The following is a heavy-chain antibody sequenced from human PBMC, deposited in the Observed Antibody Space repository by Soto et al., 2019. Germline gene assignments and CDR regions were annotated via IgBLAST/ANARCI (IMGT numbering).Heavy chain of an antibody. D-gene: IGHD2-21*02. CDR1: GYSFTGHY. CDR3: ARDSSTVGPSHGLAHSYLGDSKSGLDV. J-gene: IGHJ6*02. Sequence: QVHLVQSGAEVKKPGASVKVSCKASGYSFTGHYIHWVRQAPQHGLEWVGWINPKTGDTKHAHKFLGWVYMTRDTAMTSVYMELSRLKPNATAVYYCARDSSTVGPSHGLAHSYLGDSKSGLDVWGQGTTVTVSS. CDR2: INPKTGDT. V-gene: IGHV1-2*04.